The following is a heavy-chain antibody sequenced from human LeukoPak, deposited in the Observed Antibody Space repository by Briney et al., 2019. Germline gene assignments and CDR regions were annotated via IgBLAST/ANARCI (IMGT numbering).Heavy chain of an antibody. Sequence: SETLSLTCTVSGYSISSSYYWSWIRQPPGKGLEWIGYIYYSGSTNYNPSLKSRVTISVDTSKNQFSLKLSSVTAADTAVYYCARVGITIFGVRVDPWGQGTLVTVSS. CDR2: IYYSGST. V-gene: IGHV4-61*01. J-gene: IGHJ5*02. D-gene: IGHD3-3*01. CDR3: ARVGITIFGVRVDP. CDR1: GYSISSSYY.